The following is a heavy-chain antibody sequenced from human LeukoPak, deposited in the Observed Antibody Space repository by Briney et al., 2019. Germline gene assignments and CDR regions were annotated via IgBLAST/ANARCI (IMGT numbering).Heavy chain of an antibody. CDR3: ARVGRCGGDCWGAFDI. V-gene: IGHV1-69*01. CDR1: GGTFSSYA. D-gene: IGHD2-21*02. J-gene: IGHJ3*02. Sequence: GSSVKVSCKASGGTFSSYAISLVRQAPGQGLEWMGGIIPIFGTANYAQKFQGRVTITADESTSTAYMELSSLRSEDTAVYYCARVGRCGGDCWGAFDIWGQGTMVTVSS. CDR2: IIPIFGTA.